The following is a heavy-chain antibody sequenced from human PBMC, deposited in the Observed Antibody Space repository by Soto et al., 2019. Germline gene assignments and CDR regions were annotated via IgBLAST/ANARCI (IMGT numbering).Heavy chain of an antibody. Sequence: GGSLRLSCAASGFTFSNYAMSWVRQAPGKGLEWVSAISGSGVGTYYADSVKGRFTISRDNSNNTLYLQMNSLRAEDTAVYYCAKDAGAGPNWFDPWGQGTLVTVSS. CDR3: AKDAGAGPNWFDP. CDR1: GFTFSNYA. CDR2: ISGSGVGT. J-gene: IGHJ5*02. V-gene: IGHV3-23*01.